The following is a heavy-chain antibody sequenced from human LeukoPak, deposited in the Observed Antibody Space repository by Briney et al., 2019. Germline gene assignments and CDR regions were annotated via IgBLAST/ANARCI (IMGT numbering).Heavy chain of an antibody. CDR3: ARGRIVGASPAAY. CDR1: GGSISSGDYY. D-gene: IGHD1-26*01. Sequence: KPSQTLSLTCTVSGGSISSGDYYWSWIRQPPGKGLEWIGYIYYSGSTYYNPSLKSRVTISVDTSENQFSLKLSSVTAADTAVYHCARGRIVGASPAAYWGQGTLVTVSS. V-gene: IGHV4-30-4*01. CDR2: IYYSGST. J-gene: IGHJ4*02.